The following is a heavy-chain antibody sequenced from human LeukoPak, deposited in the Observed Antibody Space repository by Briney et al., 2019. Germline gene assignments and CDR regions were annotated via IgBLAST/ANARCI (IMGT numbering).Heavy chain of an antibody. D-gene: IGHD2-15*01. CDR3: TTQPGGSWNKYN. CDR1: RFIFDNYG. CDR2: ISDDGYST. J-gene: IGHJ4*02. V-gene: IGHV3-23*01. Sequence: GGSLRLSCAASRFIFDNYGMTWVRQAPGKGLEWVSGISDDGYSTYYADSVKGRFTISRDNSKNTLYLHMSSLKTEDTAVYYCTTQPGGSWNKYNWGLGTLVTVSS.